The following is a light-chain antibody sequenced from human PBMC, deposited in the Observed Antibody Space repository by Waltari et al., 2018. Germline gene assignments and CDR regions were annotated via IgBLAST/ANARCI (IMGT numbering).Light chain of an antibody. V-gene: IGLV2-23*02. Sequence: QSALTQPASVSGSPGQSITISCTGPSGDVGTYNLVSWYQHHPGKAPKLMIYEVTKRPAGVSDRLSGSNSDTSASLTISGLQPEDEADYYCCSYVDNSLVFGTGTKVTV. CDR3: CSYVDNSLV. CDR1: SGDVGTYNL. CDR2: EVT. J-gene: IGLJ1*01.